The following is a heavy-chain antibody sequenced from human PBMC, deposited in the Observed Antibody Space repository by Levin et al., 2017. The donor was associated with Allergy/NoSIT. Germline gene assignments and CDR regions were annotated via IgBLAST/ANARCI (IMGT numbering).Heavy chain of an antibody. J-gene: IGHJ6*02. CDR2: TYFRSKWIN. Sequence: SLTLSLPCAISGDSVSSTTAAWNWIRQSPSRGLEWLGRTYFRSKWINEYAESVKSRISVNPDTSKNQFSLHLNSVTPEDTAVDYCTRDPGRGYGMDVWGQGTTVTVSS. V-gene: IGHV6-1*01. CDR1: GDSVSSTTAA. CDR3: TRDPGRGYGMDV.